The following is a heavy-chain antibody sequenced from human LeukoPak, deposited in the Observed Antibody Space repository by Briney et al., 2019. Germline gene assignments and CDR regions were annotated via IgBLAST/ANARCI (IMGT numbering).Heavy chain of an antibody. Sequence: ASVKVSCKASGYTFTDYYIHLVRQAPGQGLEWMGRIHPNSGGTSSARKFQGRVTVTRDTSISTVYMELSRLTSDDTAMYYCARSPSGWYGDYWGQGTLVTVSS. CDR2: IHPNSGGT. V-gene: IGHV1-2*06. CDR3: ARSPSGWYGDY. J-gene: IGHJ4*02. D-gene: IGHD6-19*01. CDR1: GYTFTDYY.